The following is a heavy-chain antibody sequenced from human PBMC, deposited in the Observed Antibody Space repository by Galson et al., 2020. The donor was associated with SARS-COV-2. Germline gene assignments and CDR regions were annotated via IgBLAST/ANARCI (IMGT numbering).Heavy chain of an antibody. CDR1: GLIVSNNY. CDR3: ARERLRSGRGMDV. V-gene: IGHV3-53*04. D-gene: IGHD1-26*01. Sequence: GESLKISCAAAGLIVSNNYVSWVRQAPGKGLEWVSVIDSSGNTHYGKSVKGRFTITRHNSRNTVYMEMNNLRGEDTAVYYCARERLRSGRGMDVWGQGTTVTVS. CDR2: IDSSGNT. J-gene: IGHJ6*02.